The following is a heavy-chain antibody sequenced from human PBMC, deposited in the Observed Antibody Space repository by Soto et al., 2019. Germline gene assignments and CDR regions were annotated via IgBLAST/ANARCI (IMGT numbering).Heavy chain of an antibody. Sequence: GGSLRLSCAASGFTFSDYYMSWIRQAPGKGLEWVSYISSSGSTIYYANSVKGRFTISRDNAKNSLYLQMNSLRAEDTAVYYCARDYYDSSGKGVHNCFDPWGQGTLVTVSS. V-gene: IGHV3-11*01. CDR3: ARDYYDSSGKGVHNCFDP. CDR2: ISSSGSTI. D-gene: IGHD3-22*01. J-gene: IGHJ5*02. CDR1: GFTFSDYY.